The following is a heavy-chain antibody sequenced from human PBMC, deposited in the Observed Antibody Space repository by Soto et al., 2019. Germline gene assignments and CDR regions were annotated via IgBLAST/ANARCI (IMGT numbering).Heavy chain of an antibody. J-gene: IGHJ4*02. CDR1: GYTFISHD. D-gene: IGHD3-10*01. V-gene: IGHV1-8*01. Sequence: QVQLVQSGAGVKMPGASVRVSCKASGYTFISHDISWVRQATGQGLEWMGWMNPNSGNTGYGQKFQGRVTMTRNTSTGTAYRELSSLRYDATAVYYCARGRYAIRGAFIIGELDYWGQGSLVIVSS. CDR3: ARGRYAIRGAFIIGELDY. CDR2: MNPNSGNT.